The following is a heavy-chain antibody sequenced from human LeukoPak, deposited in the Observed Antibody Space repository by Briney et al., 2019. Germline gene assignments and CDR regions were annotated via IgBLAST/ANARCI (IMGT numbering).Heavy chain of an antibody. CDR1: GGSISSGDYY. J-gene: IGHJ5*02. Sequence: SETLSLTCTVSGGSISSGDYYWSWIRQPPGKGLEWIGYIYYSGSTNYNPSLKGRVTISVDTSKNQFSLKLSSVTAADTAVYYCARENIVVVVAATGSILNWFDPWGQGTLVTVSS. V-gene: IGHV4-30-4*01. D-gene: IGHD2-15*01. CDR3: ARENIVVVVAATGSILNWFDP. CDR2: IYYSGST.